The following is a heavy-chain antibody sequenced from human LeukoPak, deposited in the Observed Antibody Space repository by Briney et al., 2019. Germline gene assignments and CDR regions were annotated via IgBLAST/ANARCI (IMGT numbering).Heavy chain of an antibody. CDR1: GGSFSGYY. D-gene: IGHD3-16*01. V-gene: IGHV4-34*01. Sequence: SETLSLTCAVYGGSFSGYYWSWIRQPPGKGLEWIGEINHSGSTNYNPSLKSRVTISVDTSKNQFSLKLSSVTAADTAVYYCARNVRGGSTYLDYWGQGTLVNVSS. CDR3: ARNVRGGSTYLDY. J-gene: IGHJ4*02. CDR2: INHSGST.